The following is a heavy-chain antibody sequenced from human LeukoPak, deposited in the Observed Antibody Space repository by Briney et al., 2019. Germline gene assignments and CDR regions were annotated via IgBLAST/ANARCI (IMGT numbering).Heavy chain of an antibody. V-gene: IGHV4-61*01. Sequence: SETLSLTRTVSGGSFSSGSYYWSWLRQPPGKGLEWIGYIYYSGSTNYNPSLKSRVTISVDTSKNQFSLKLSSVTAADTAVYYCASDEQVASAFDIWGQGTMVTVSS. CDR1: GGSFSSGSYY. CDR3: ASDEQVASAFDI. J-gene: IGHJ3*02. CDR2: IYYSGST. D-gene: IGHD1/OR15-1a*01.